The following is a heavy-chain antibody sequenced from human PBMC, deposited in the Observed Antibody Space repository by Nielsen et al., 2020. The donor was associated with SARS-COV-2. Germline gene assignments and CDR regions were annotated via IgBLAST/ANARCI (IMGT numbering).Heavy chain of an antibody. Sequence: SETLSLTCTVSGGSISSYYWSWIRQPPGKGLEWIGYIYYSGSTNYNPSLKSRVTISVDTSKDQFSLKLSSVTAADTAVYYCARAMDDAFDIWGQGTMVTVSS. J-gene: IGHJ3*02. CDR3: ARAMDDAFDI. D-gene: IGHD3-10*01. V-gene: IGHV4-59*01. CDR2: IYYSGST. CDR1: GGSISSYY.